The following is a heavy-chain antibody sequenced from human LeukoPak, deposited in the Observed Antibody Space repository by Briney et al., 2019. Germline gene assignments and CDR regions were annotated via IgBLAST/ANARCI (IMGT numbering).Heavy chain of an antibody. D-gene: IGHD3-10*01. Sequence: ASVTVSCKASGYTFRSNGISWVRQAPGQGLEWMGWISVYNGETNYAQKFQGRLTMTTDTSTSTAYMELRSLRSDDTAVYHCARGSYYDDWGQGTLVTVSS. CDR1: GYTFRSNG. J-gene: IGHJ4*02. CDR2: ISVYNGET. V-gene: IGHV1-18*01. CDR3: ARGSYYDD.